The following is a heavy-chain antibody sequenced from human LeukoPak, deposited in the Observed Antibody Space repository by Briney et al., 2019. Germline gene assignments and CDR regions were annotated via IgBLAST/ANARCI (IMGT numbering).Heavy chain of an antibody. CDR3: ARDPTQRESAFDI. CDR2: INAGNGNT. CDR1: GYTFTSYA. V-gene: IGHV1-3*01. J-gene: IGHJ3*02. Sequence: ASVKVSCKASGYTFTSYAMHWVRQAPGQRLEWMGWINAGNGNTKYSQKFQGRVTITRDTSAITACMELSSLRSEDTAVYYCARDPTQRESAFDIWGQGTMVTVSS.